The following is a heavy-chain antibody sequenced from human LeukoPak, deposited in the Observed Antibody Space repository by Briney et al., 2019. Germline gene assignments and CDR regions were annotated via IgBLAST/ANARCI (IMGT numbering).Heavy chain of an antibody. CDR1: GYTFTTYN. Sequence: ASVKVSCKASGYTFTTYNINWVRQAPGQGLEWMGWFNPNSGGTNYAQKFQGRVTMTRDTSISTAYMELSRLRSDDTAVYYCARDLRGAAIWGQGTMVTVSS. CDR3: ARDLRGAAI. V-gene: IGHV1-2*02. J-gene: IGHJ3*02. CDR2: FNPNSGGT. D-gene: IGHD1-26*01.